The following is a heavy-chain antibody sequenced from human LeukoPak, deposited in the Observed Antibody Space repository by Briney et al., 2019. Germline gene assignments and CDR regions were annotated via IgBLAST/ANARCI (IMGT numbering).Heavy chain of an antibody. CDR2: ISSSGSTI. J-gene: IGHJ6*04. D-gene: IGHD3-10*02. V-gene: IGHV3-48*03. CDR1: GFTFSRYE. Sequence: GWSLRLSCAASGFTFSRYEMNLVRQAPGNGLEGVSYISSSGSTIYYADSVKGRFTISRDNAKNSLYLQMNSLRAEETAVYYCAELGITMIGGVWGKGTTVTISS. CDR3: AELGITMIGGV.